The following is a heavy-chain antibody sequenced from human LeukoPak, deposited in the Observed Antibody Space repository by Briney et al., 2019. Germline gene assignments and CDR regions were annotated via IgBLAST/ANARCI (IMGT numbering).Heavy chain of an antibody. Sequence: KTGGSLRLSCAASGFTFDEYAMHWVRQAPGKGLEWVSSISSSSSYIYYADSVKGRFTISRDNAKNSLYLQMNSLRAEDTAVYYCARVRYGDYDDAFDIWGQGTMVTVSS. CDR3: ARVRYGDYDDAFDI. CDR2: ISSSSSYI. CDR1: GFTFDEYA. V-gene: IGHV3-21*01. J-gene: IGHJ3*02. D-gene: IGHD4-17*01.